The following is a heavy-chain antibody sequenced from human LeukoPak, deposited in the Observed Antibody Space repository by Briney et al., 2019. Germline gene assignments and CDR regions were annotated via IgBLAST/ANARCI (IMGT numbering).Heavy chain of an antibody. V-gene: IGHV3-21*04. CDR3: AKDYDVRYYYSPSYFDY. J-gene: IGHJ4*02. Sequence: GGSLRLSCAASGFTFSSYSMNWVRQAPGKGLEWVSSIYSSSRYIYYADSVKGRFTISRDNAKNSLYLQMHSLRAEDTAVYYCAKDYDVRYYYSPSYFDYWGQGTLVTV. D-gene: IGHD2/OR15-2a*01. CDR1: GFTFSSYS. CDR2: IYSSSRYI.